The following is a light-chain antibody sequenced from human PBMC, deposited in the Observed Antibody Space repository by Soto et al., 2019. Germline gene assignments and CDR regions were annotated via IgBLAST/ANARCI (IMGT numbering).Light chain of an antibody. V-gene: IGKV1-39*01. CDR3: QQGHRMPIT. J-gene: IGKJ3*01. CDR1: QSITNS. Sequence: DIQMTQSPSSLSASVGDRVTITCRASQSITNSLNWYQHKPGKAPTLVVYAASSLQSGVPSSFSGSGSGKDFTLTISNLQPEDFATYFCQQGHRMPITFGPGTKVDIK. CDR2: AAS.